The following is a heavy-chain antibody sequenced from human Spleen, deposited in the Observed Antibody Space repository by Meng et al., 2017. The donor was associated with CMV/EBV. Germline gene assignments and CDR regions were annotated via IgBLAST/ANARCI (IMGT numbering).Heavy chain of an antibody. Sequence: SVKVSCKASGGTFSSYAISWVRQAPGQGLEWMGGIIPIFGTANYAQKFQGRVTMTEDTSTDTAYMELSSLRSEDTAVYYCVVERRNDFWNSGGLAYWGQGTLVTVSS. CDR2: IIPIFGTA. CDR3: VVERRNDFWNSGGLAY. CDR1: GGTFSSYA. D-gene: IGHD3-3*01. V-gene: IGHV1-69*06. J-gene: IGHJ4*02.